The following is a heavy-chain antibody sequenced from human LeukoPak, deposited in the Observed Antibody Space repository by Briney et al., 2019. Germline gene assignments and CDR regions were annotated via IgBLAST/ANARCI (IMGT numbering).Heavy chain of an antibody. V-gene: IGHV3-30*02. Sequence: PGGSLRLSCAASGFTFSSYAMSWVRQAPGKGLEWVAFIRYDGSNKYYADSVKGRFTISRDNSKNTLYLQMNSLRAEDTAVYYCAKGDIVVVPAAPLGYWGQGTLVTVSS. CDR3: AKGDIVVVPAAPLGY. CDR2: IRYDGSNK. J-gene: IGHJ4*02. CDR1: GFTFSSYA. D-gene: IGHD2-2*01.